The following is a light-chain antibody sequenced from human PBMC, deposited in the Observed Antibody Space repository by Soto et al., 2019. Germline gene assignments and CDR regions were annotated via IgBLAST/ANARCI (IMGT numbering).Light chain of an antibody. CDR3: QQLNSHPPT. CDR1: QGISSF. CDR2: AAS. J-gene: IGKJ2*01. V-gene: IGKV1-9*01. Sequence: DIQLTQSPSFLSASMGDRVTITCRARQGISSFLAWYRQKPGEAPKLLISAASTLQSGVPSTFSGSGSGTEFTLTISSLQPEDFAAYFCQQLNSHPPTFGQGTKLEIK.